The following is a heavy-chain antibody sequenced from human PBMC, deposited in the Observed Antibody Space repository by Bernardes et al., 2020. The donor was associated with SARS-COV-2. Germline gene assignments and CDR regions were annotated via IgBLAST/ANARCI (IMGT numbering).Heavy chain of an antibody. D-gene: IGHD1-26*01. CDR2: IYYSGST. CDR3: ARHGGYGIYNWFDP. CDR1: GGSISSSSYY. J-gene: IGHJ5*02. V-gene: IGHV4-39*01. Sequence: SETLSLTCTVSGGSISSSSYYWGWIRQPPGKGLEWIGSIYYSGSTYYNPSLKSRVTISVDTSKNQFSLKLSSVTAADTAVYYCARHGGYGIYNWFDPWGQGTLVTVSS.